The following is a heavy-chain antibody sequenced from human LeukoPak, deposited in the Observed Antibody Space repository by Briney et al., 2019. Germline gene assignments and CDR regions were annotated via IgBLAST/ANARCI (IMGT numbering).Heavy chain of an antibody. J-gene: IGHJ5*02. CDR3: ARLLLWFGETSLSWFDP. CDR2: IYYNGIT. CDR1: DGSISSGSYY. D-gene: IGHD3-10*01. Sequence: SEALSLTCTVSDGSISSGSYYWGWIRQPPGKGLEWIGSIYYNGITYYNPSLKSRVTISVDTSKNQFSLKLSSVTAADTAVYYCARLLLWFGETSLSWFDPWGQGTLVTVSS. V-gene: IGHV4-39*07.